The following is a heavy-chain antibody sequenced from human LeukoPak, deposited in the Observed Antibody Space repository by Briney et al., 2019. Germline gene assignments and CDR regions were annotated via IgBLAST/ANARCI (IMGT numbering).Heavy chain of an antibody. CDR3: AKDLHYGSADY. D-gene: IGHD3-10*01. CDR2: ISWNSGSI. Sequence: PGGSLRLSCAASGFSFDDYAMHWVRQPPGKGLEWVAGISWNSGSIEYVDSVKGRFTISRDNAKNALYLQMNSLRAEDTAVYYCAKDLHYGSADYWGQGTLVTVSS. J-gene: IGHJ4*02. V-gene: IGHV3-9*01. CDR1: GFSFDDYA.